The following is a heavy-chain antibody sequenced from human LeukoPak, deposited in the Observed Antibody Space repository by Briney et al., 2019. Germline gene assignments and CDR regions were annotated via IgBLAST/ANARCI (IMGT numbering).Heavy chain of an antibody. CDR1: GDSIRSNNYY. CDR2: IYDTGST. Sequence: SETLSLTCTVSGDSIRSNNYYWGWIRQPPGKGLEWIGSIYDTGSTFYNPSLKSRVIISVDTSKNQFSLKLSSVTAADTAVYYCARSSTGTISNFDFWGQGTLVTVSS. CDR3: ARSSTGTISNFDF. V-gene: IGHV4-39*01. D-gene: IGHD1-1*01. J-gene: IGHJ4*02.